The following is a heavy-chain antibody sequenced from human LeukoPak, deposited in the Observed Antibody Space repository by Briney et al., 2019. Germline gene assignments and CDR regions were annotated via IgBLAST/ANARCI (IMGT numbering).Heavy chain of an antibody. CDR1: GYTFTSYG. CDR3: ARAAGGYSYVYYYYYYYMDV. J-gene: IGHJ6*03. Sequence: GASVKVSCKASGYTFTSYGISWVRQAPGQGLEWMGWISAYNGNTNYAQKLQGRVTMTTDTSTSTAYMELRSLRSDDTAVYYCARAAGGYSYVYYYYYYYMDVWGKGTTVTISS. V-gene: IGHV1-18*01. CDR2: ISAYNGNT. D-gene: IGHD5-18*01.